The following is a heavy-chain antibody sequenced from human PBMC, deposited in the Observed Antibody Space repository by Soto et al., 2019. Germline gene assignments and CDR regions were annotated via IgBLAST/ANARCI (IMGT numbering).Heavy chain of an antibody. J-gene: IGHJ4*02. CDR2: FFYNKNT. Sequence: SETLSLTCTVSGSSISSTSSYWGWVRQPPGKGLEWIGSFFYNKNTYYNPSLKSRVSISVDTSKMQFSLNLTSVTAADTAVYYCARHVEWEIFYYFEHWGQGTPVTVSS. D-gene: IGHD1-26*01. CDR3: ARHVEWEIFYYFEH. CDR1: GSSISSTSSY. V-gene: IGHV4-39*01.